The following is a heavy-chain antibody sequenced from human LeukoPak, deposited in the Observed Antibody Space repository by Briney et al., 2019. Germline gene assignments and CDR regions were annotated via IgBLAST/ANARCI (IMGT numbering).Heavy chain of an antibody. Sequence: PSETLSLTCTVSGGSISSSSYYWSWIRQPPGKGLEWIGHIYYSGSTNYNPSLKSRVTISVDTSKTQFSLKLSSVTAADTAVYYCARAYCSGGSCSHYWYFDLWGRGTLVTVSS. D-gene: IGHD2-15*01. CDR1: GGSISSSSYY. CDR3: ARAYCSGGSCSHYWYFDL. CDR2: IYYSGST. V-gene: IGHV4-61*01. J-gene: IGHJ2*01.